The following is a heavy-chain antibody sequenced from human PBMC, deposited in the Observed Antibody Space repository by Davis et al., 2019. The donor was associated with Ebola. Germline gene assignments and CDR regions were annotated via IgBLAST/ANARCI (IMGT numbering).Heavy chain of an antibody. V-gene: IGHV3-48*01. D-gene: IGHD2-2*01. J-gene: IGHJ4*02. CDR3: ARGGYQLPIDY. CDR2: ISSSSSTI. Sequence: YISSSSSTIYYADSVKGRFTISRDNAKNSLYLQMNSLRGEDTAVYYCARGGYQLPIDYWGQGTLVTVSS.